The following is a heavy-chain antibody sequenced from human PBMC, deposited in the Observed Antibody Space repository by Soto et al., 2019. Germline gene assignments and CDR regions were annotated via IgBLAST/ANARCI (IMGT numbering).Heavy chain of an antibody. CDR2: INPYNGST. CDR3: AAAAYSTSWYDF. V-gene: IGHV1-18*01. Sequence: ASVKVSCKASGYTFTSYGISWVRQAPGQGLEWMGLINPYNGSTSYAQKFQGRVTMTRDTSTSTVYMELSSLRSEDTAVYYCAAAAYSTSWYDFWGQGTLVTVSS. J-gene: IGHJ5*01. CDR1: GYTFTSYG. D-gene: IGHD6-13*01.